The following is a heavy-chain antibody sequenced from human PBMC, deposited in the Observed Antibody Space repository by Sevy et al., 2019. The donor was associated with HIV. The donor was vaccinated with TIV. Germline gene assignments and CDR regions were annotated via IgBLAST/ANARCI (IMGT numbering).Heavy chain of an antibody. J-gene: IGHJ6*02. CDR2: ISGPGYST. CDR3: ARDVDSNYDGIDA. CDR1: GFTFNTHA. V-gene: IGHV3-23*01. D-gene: IGHD4-4*01. Sequence: GGSLRLSCAASGFTFNTHAMNWVRQAPGKGLEWVSVISGPGYSTHYADSVKGRFTISRDNSKNTLYLQMNSLRVEDTAVYYCARDVDSNYDGIDAWGQGTTVTVSS.